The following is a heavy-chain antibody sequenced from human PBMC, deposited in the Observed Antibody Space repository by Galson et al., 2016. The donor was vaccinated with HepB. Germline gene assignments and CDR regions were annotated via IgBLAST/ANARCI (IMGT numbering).Heavy chain of an antibody. Sequence: SLRLSCAAPGFTFSSYSMNWVRQAPGKGLEWISYISSSSTTIYYADSVKGRFTISRDNGKNSLYLQVNSLRGEDTAVYYCARDRDLADALDVWGQGTMVTVSS. CDR2: ISSSSTTI. CDR1: GFTFSSYS. D-gene: IGHD3-10*01. CDR3: ARDRDLADALDV. V-gene: IGHV3-48*01. J-gene: IGHJ3*01.